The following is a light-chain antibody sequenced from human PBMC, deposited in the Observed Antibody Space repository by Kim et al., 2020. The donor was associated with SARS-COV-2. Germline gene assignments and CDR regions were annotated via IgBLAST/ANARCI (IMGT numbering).Light chain of an antibody. V-gene: IGLV3-1*01. CDR2: QDS. Sequence: SYELTQPPSVSVSPGRTASITCSGVKLGDKYACWFQQKPAQSPVLVIYQDSKRPSGIPERFSGSYSGNTATLTISGTQAMDEADYYCQAWDGGTHVVFGGGTQLNVL. J-gene: IGLJ2*01. CDR1: KLGDKY. CDR3: QAWDGGTHVV.